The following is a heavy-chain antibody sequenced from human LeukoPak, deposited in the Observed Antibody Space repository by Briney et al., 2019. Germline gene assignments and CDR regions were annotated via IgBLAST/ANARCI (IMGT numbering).Heavy chain of an antibody. CDR1: GGSITNSSYY. Sequence: SETLSLTCTVSGGSITNSSYYWSWIRQPPGKGLEWIGEINHSGSTNYNPSLKSRVTISVDTSKNQFSLKLSSVTAADTAVYYCAREKIAYYDNSGRGWFDPWGQGTLVTVSS. CDR2: INHSGST. CDR3: AREKIAYYDNSGRGWFDP. D-gene: IGHD3-22*01. V-gene: IGHV4-39*07. J-gene: IGHJ5*02.